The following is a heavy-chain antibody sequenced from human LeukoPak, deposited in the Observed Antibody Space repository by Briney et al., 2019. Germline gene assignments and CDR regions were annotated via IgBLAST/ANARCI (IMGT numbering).Heavy chain of an antibody. CDR3: ARDLGYYGSGSYYNPFEIDY. J-gene: IGHJ4*02. V-gene: IGHV1-69*13. CDR1: GGTFSSYA. D-gene: IGHD3-10*01. Sequence: GASVKVSCKASGGTFSSYAISWVRQAPGPGLEWMGGIIPIFGTANYAQKFQGRVTITADESTSTAYMELSSLRSEDTAVYYCARDLGYYGSGSYYNPFEIDYWGQGTLVTVSS. CDR2: IIPIFGTA.